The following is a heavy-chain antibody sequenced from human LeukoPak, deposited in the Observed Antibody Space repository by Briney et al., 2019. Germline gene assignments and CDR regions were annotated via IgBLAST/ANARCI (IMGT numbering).Heavy chain of an antibody. D-gene: IGHD6-19*01. Sequence: GGSLRLSCAASEFAFSSYSMNWFGQAPGKGLEWVASITSGSKYIFYADSVRGRFTISRDNAENSLFLHMKSLRADDTGVYFCARDEETVAGLNGIDLWGQGTLVTVSS. J-gene: IGHJ4*02. V-gene: IGHV3-21*01. CDR2: ITSGSKYI. CDR3: ARDEETVAGLNGIDL. CDR1: EFAFSSYS.